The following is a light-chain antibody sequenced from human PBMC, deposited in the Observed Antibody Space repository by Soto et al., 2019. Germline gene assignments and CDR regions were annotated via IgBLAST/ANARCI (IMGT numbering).Light chain of an antibody. Sequence: QSALTQPASVSGSPGQSITISCTGTTSDIGGYDFVSWYQQHPGKAPKLVISEVRNRPSGVSSGFSGSKSGNTASLTISGLQAEDEANYFCSSYTSSSTLLFGGGTKVTVL. CDR3: SSYTSSSTLL. CDR2: EVR. V-gene: IGLV2-14*01. CDR1: TSDIGGYDF. J-gene: IGLJ2*01.